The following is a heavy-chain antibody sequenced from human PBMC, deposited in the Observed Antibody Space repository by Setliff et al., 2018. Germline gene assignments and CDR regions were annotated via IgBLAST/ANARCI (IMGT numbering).Heavy chain of an antibody. CDR3: ARAPFSSGWYGGWEYYFDY. J-gene: IGHJ4*02. V-gene: IGHV3-21*01. CDR2: ISSTSTYI. D-gene: IGHD6-19*01. CDR1: RFTFSSYY. Sequence: GESLTISCVASRFTFSSYYMNWVRQAPGKGLEWVSSISSTSTYIYYADSVKGRFTISRDNARNSLYLQMNSLRAEDTAVYYCARAPFSSGWYGGWEYYFDYWGQGTQVTVSS.